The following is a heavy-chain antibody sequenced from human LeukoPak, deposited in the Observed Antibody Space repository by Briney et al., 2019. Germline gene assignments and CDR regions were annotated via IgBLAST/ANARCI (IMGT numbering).Heavy chain of an antibody. CDR1: GFSFSIYS. J-gene: IGHJ4*02. V-gene: IGHV3-48*01. CDR2: ISSSTTI. Sequence: SGGSLRLSCAASGFSFSIYSMNWVRQAPGKGLEWVSYISSSTTIHYADSVKGRFTISRDNANNSLYLQMSSLRAEDTAVYYCARGGHDSLTGNFDYWGQGTLATVSS. CDR3: ARGGHDSLTGNFDY. D-gene: IGHD3-9*01.